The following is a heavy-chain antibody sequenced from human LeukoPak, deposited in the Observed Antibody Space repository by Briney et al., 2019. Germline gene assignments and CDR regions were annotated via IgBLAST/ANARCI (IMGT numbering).Heavy chain of an antibody. J-gene: IGHJ4*02. CDR3: ASPDAEQLVTY. V-gene: IGHV4-30-2*03. D-gene: IGHD6-6*01. CDR2: IYYSGST. Sequence: KASETLSLTCTVSGGSISSGGYYWSWIRQPPGKGLEWIGYIYYSGSTYYNPSLKSRVTISVDTSRNQFSLKLSSVTAADTAVYYCASPDAEQLVTYWGQGTLVTVSS. CDR1: GGSISSGGYY.